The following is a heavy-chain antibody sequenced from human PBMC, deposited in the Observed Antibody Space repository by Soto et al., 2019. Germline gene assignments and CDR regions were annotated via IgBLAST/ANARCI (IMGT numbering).Heavy chain of an antibody. D-gene: IGHD5-18*01. Sequence: GESLKISCKGSGYSFTSYWIGWVRQMPGKGLEWMGIIYPGDSDTRYSPSFQGQVTISADKSISTAYLQWSSLKASDTAMYYCARADRGGYSYGYGGWSQRHGPFDYWGQGTLVTVSS. CDR3: ARADRGGYSYGYGGWSQRHGPFDY. CDR2: IYPGDSDT. CDR1: GYSFTSYW. V-gene: IGHV5-51*01. J-gene: IGHJ4*02.